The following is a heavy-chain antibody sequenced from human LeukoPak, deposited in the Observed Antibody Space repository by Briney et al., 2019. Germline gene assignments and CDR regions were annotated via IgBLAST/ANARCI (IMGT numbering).Heavy chain of an antibody. CDR1: GGSISSSSYY. D-gene: IGHD6-13*01. Sequence: SETLSLTCTVSGGSISSSSYYWGWIRQPPGKGLEWIGSIYYSGSTYYNPSLKSRVTISVDTSKNQFFLKLSSVTAADTAVYYCARQGSSSWYSSFDYWGQGTLVTVSS. V-gene: IGHV4-39*01. CDR2: IYYSGST. J-gene: IGHJ4*02. CDR3: ARQGSSSWYSSFDY.